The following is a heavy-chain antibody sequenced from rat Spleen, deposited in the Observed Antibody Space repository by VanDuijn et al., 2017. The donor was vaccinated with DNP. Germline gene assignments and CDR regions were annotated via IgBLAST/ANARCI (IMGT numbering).Heavy chain of an antibody. CDR3: TLQRYKYNYHVVDA. J-gene: IGHJ4*01. D-gene: IGHD1-5*01. CDR1: GFTFSAYY. CDR2: IGSPAYAP. Sequence: EVQLVESGGGLVQPGRSLKLSCAASGFTFSAYYMAWVRQAPAKGLEWVAYIGSPAYAPYYADSVKGRFTISRDNAKTSLYLQMDSLRSEDTATYYCTLQRYKYNYHVVDAWGQGTSVTVSS. V-gene: IGHV5-20*01.